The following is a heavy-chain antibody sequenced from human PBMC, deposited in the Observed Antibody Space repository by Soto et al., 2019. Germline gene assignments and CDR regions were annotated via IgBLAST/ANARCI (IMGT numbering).Heavy chain of an antibody. Sequence: ASVKVSCKASGYTFTGYYMHWVRQAPGQGLEWMGWINPNSGGTNYAQKFQGRVTMTRDTSISTAYMELSRLRSDDTAVYYCARGVYVWGSYLGMDVWGQGTTVTVSS. D-gene: IGHD3-16*02. J-gene: IGHJ6*02. V-gene: IGHV1-2*02. CDR2: INPNSGGT. CDR3: ARGVYVWGSYLGMDV. CDR1: GYTFTGYY.